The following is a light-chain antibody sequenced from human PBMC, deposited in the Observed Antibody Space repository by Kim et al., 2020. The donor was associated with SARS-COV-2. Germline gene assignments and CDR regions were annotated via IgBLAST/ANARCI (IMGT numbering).Light chain of an antibody. CDR1: SLRNYY. Sequence: VALGKRISITCQRDSLRNYYARCYLPTPGQAPVLVFYGKSSRPSGIPARFSGSSSGNTASLTITGAQADDEADYYCNSPDSSGYLPFGGGTKVTVL. V-gene: IGLV3-19*01. CDR2: GKS. J-gene: IGLJ2*01. CDR3: NSPDSSGYLP.